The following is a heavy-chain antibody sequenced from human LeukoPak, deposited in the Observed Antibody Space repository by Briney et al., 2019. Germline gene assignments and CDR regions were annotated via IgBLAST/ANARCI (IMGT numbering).Heavy chain of an antibody. CDR1: GFTFSSYA. V-gene: IGHV3-23*01. Sequence: GGSLRLSCAASGFTFSSYAMSWVRQAPGKGLEWVSAISGSGGSTYYADSVKGRFTISRDNSKNTLYLQMNSLRAEDTAIYYCAKGHDRGIRALDYWGQGTLVTVSS. CDR2: ISGSGGST. J-gene: IGHJ4*02. D-gene: IGHD3-10*01. CDR3: AKGHDRGIRALDY.